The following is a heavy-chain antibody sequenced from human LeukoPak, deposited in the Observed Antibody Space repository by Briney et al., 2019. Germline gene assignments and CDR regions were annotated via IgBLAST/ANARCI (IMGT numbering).Heavy chain of an antibody. D-gene: IGHD6-19*01. J-gene: IGHJ3*02. V-gene: IGHV1-69*02. Sequence: SVKVSCKASGGTFSSYTISWVRQAPGQGLEWMGRIIPILGIANYAQKFQGRVTITADKSTSTAYMELSSLRSEDTAVYYCARAASYSGGWIKDEIWGQGTMVTVSS. CDR3: ARAASYSGGWIKDEI. CDR2: IIPILGIA. CDR1: GGTFSSYT.